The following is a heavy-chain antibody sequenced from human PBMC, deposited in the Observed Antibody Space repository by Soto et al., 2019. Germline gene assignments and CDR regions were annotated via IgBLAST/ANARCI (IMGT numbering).Heavy chain of an antibody. CDR2: IYYSGST. D-gene: IGHD1-20*01. CDR3: ARGITNQTGRYGMDV. V-gene: IGHV4-31*03. Sequence: PSETLSLTCTVSGGSISSGGYYWSWIRQHPGKGLEWIGYIYYSGSTYYNPSLKSRVTISVDTSKNQFSLKLSSVTAADTAVYYCARGITNQTGRYGMDVWGQGTTVTVSS. CDR1: GGSISSGGYY. J-gene: IGHJ6*02.